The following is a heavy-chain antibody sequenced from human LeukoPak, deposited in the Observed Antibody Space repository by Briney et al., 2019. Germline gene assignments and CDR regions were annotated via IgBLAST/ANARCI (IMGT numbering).Heavy chain of an antibody. CDR3: ARPYTCGGDCYYFDY. CDR1: GYSFTSYW. Sequence: GESLKISCKGSGYSFTSYWIGWVRQMPGKGLEWMGIIYPGDSDTRYSPSFKGQVTISADKSISTAYLQWSSLKASDTAMYYCARPYTCGGDCYYFDYWGQGTLVTVSS. J-gene: IGHJ4*02. V-gene: IGHV5-51*01. D-gene: IGHD2-21*02. CDR2: IYPGDSDT.